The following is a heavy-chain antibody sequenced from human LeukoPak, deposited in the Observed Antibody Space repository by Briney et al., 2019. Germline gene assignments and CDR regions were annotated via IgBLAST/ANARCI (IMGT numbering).Heavy chain of an antibody. CDR2: ISPTGYT. Sequence: SETLSLTCTVPGASIFTYYWSWLRQPPGRGLEWIGYISPTGYTIYTPSLKSRVTISRDTSENQFSLILSSVTAADTAVYYCTRHDVVPVIGHGMAVWGQGTTVTVSS. CDR1: GASIFTYY. V-gene: IGHV4-59*08. D-gene: IGHD2-2*01. J-gene: IGHJ6*02. CDR3: TRHDVVPVIGHGMAV.